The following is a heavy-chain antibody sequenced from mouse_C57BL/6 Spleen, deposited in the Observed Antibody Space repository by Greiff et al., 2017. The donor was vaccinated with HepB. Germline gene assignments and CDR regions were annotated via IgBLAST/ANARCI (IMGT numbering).Heavy chain of an antibody. CDR3: ARDGGYGYDDWFAY. Sequence: EVQLVESGGGLVKPGGSLKLSCAASGFTFSSYAMSWVRQTPEKRLEWVATISDGGSYTYYPDNVKGRFTISRDNAKNNLYLQMSHLKSEDTAMYYCARDGGYGYDDWFAYWGQGTLVTVSA. D-gene: IGHD2-2*01. V-gene: IGHV5-4*01. CDR1: GFTFSSYA. J-gene: IGHJ3*01. CDR2: ISDGGSYT.